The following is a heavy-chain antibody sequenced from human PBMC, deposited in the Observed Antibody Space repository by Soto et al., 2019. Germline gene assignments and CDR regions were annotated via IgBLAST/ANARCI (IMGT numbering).Heavy chain of an antibody. CDR3: AGKARGYSGYENFDY. Sequence: QVQLVQSGAEVKKPGSSVKVSCKASGGTFSSYTISWVRQAPGQGLEWMGRIIPILGIANYAQKCQGRVTMXXDXSXXTADMELSSLRSEDTAVYYCAGKARGYSGYENFDYWGQGTLVTVSS. J-gene: IGHJ4*02. V-gene: IGHV1-69*02. CDR1: GGTFSSYT. D-gene: IGHD5-12*01. CDR2: IIPILGIA.